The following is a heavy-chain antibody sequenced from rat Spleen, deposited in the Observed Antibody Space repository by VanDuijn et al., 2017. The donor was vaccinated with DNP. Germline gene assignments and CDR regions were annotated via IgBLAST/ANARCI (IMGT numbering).Heavy chain of an antibody. Sequence: EVKLVESGGGLVQPGRSLKLSCAASGFTFNDYWMGWVRQAPGKGLEWIGEIDKDSSTKKYNPSLKDKFTIARDNAQNTLYLQMSKLGSEDTAIYYCARGRLYPHYAMDAWGQGTSVTVSS. V-gene: IGHV4-2*01. CDR2: IDKDSSTK. CDR3: ARGRLYPHYAMDA. D-gene: IGHD1-2*01. CDR1: GFTFNDYW. J-gene: IGHJ4*01.